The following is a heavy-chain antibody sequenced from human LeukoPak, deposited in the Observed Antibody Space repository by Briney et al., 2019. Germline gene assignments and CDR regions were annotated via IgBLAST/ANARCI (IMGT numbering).Heavy chain of an antibody. J-gene: IGHJ4*02. CDR1: GFTFSPYW. CDR2: ISGSGGST. V-gene: IGHV3-23*01. D-gene: IGHD6-19*01. Sequence: GGSLRFSGAASGFTFSPYWMHWVRQAPGKGLVWVSAISGSGGSTYYADSVKGRFTISRDNSKNTLYLQMNSLRAEDTAVYYCAKDQEYSSGWYTFDYWGQGTLVAVSS. CDR3: AKDQEYSSGWYTFDY.